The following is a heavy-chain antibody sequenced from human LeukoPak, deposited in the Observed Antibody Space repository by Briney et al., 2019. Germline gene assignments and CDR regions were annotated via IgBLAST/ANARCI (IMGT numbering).Heavy chain of an antibody. CDR3: CKVVRGKNFFEN. CDR2: IKGNNDGGTT. V-gene: IGHV3-15*01. CDR1: GFTLNNAW. Sequence: GGSLRLSCVASGFTLNNAWMSWVRQAPGKGLEWVGHIKGNNDGGTTDHAPPVKGRFTISRDDSKNTLSLQMNSLKTEDTAVYYCCKVVRGKNFFENWGQGTLIAVSS. J-gene: IGHJ4*02. D-gene: IGHD6-6*01.